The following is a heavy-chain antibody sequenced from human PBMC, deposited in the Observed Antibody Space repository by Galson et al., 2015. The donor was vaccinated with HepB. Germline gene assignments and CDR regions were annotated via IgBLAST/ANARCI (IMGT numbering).Heavy chain of an antibody. D-gene: IGHD3-3*01. Sequence: SVKVSCKASGYTFTGYYMHWVRQAPGQGLEWMGWINPNSGGTNYAQKFQGRVTMTRDTSISTAYMELSRLRSDDTAVYYCARGRDFWSGYYWVYFDYWGQGTLVTVSS. J-gene: IGHJ4*02. V-gene: IGHV1-2*02. CDR1: GYTFTGYY. CDR2: INPNSGGT. CDR3: ARGRDFWSGYYWVYFDY.